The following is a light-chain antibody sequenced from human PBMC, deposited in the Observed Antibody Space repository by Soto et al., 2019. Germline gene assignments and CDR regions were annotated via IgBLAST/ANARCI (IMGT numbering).Light chain of an antibody. CDR2: EVN. CDR3: SSFSSTSTLYV. Sequence: QSVLTQPASVSGSPGQSITISCTGTSSDVGGYNYVSWYQHHPGKAPKLMIYEVNNRPSGVSNRFSGSKSGNTASLTISGLQAEDEADYHCSSFSSTSTLYVFGTGTQLTVL. J-gene: IGLJ1*01. V-gene: IGLV2-14*01. CDR1: SSDVGGYNY.